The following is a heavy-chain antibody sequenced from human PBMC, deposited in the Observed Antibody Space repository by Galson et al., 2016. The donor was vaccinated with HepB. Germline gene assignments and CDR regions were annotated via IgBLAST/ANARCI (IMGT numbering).Heavy chain of an antibody. CDR1: GFTFSRYA. D-gene: IGHD2-15*01. CDR3: AKRIPSPMSEYDYYGMDV. V-gene: IGHV3-23*01. J-gene: IGHJ6*02. Sequence: SLRLSCAASGFTFSRYAMSWVRQAPGKGLEWVSTISGSGGNTYYADSVKGRFTISRDNSKNTLYLQMNSLRAEDTALYYCAKRIPSPMSEYDYYGMDVWGQGTTVTVSS. CDR2: ISGSGGNT.